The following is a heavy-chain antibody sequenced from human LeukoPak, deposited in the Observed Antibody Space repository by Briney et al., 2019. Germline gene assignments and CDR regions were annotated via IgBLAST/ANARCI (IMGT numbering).Heavy chain of an antibody. CDR2: IYYSGST. J-gene: IGHJ4*02. D-gene: IGHD3-22*01. V-gene: IGHV4-59*01. CDR1: GGSISSYY. Sequence: SETLSLTCTVSGGSISSYYWSWIRQPPGKGLEWIGYIYYSGSTNYNPSLKSRVTISVDTSKNQFSLKLSSVTAADTAVYYCATEGDSSGYYFSYWGQGTLVTVSS. CDR3: ATEGDSSGYYFSY.